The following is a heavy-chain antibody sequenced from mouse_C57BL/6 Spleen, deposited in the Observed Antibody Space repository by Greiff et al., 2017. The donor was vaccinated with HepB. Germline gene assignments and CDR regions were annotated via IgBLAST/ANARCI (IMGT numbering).Heavy chain of an antibody. D-gene: IGHD4-1*01. CDR2: ISYDGSN. V-gene: IGHV3-6*01. CDR1: GYSITSGYY. CDR3: AREGGTDAMDY. J-gene: IGHJ4*01. Sequence: EESGPGLVKPSQSLSLTCSVTGYSITSGYYWNWIRQFPGNKLEWMGYISYDGSNNYNPSLKNRISITRDTSKNQFFLKLNSVTTEDTATYYCAREGGTDAMDYWGQGTSVTVSS.